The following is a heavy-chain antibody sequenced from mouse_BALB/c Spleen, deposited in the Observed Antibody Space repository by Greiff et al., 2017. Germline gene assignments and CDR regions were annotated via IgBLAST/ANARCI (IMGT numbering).Heavy chain of an antibody. D-gene: IGHD2-4*01. CDR2: IHYSGST. CDR1: GYSITSDYS. J-gene: IGHJ2*01. V-gene: IGHV3-1*02. Sequence: VQLKESGPDLVKPSQSLSLTCTVTGYSITSDYSWHWIRQFPGNKLEWMGYIHYSGSTNYNPSLKSRISITRDTSKNQFFLQLNSVTTEDTATYYCARYLYDYGGYWGQGTTLTVSS. CDR3: ARYLYDYGGY.